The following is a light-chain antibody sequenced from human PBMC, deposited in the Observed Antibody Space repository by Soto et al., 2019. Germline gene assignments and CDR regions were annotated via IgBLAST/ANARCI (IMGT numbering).Light chain of an antibody. CDR2: DAS. CDR3: QQRSNWPPVLT. J-gene: IGKJ3*01. Sequence: EIVLTQSPATLSLSPGERATLSCRASQSVSSYLAWYQQKPDQAPRLLIYDASNRATGIPARFSGSGSGTDFTLTISSLEPEDFAVYYCQQRSNWPPVLTFGPGTKVDIK. CDR1: QSVSSY. V-gene: IGKV3-11*01.